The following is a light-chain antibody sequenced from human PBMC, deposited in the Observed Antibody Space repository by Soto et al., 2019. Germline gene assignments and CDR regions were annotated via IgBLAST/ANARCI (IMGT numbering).Light chain of an antibody. Sequence: DIQITQAPSTLSGSVGDRVTITCRASQTISSWLAWYQQKPGKAPKLLIYAASSLQSGVPSRFSGSGSETDFTLTISSLQPEDFATYYCQQSYNTPQTFGQGTKVDIK. CDR3: QQSYNTPQT. J-gene: IGKJ1*01. CDR2: AAS. CDR1: QTISSW. V-gene: IGKV1-39*01.